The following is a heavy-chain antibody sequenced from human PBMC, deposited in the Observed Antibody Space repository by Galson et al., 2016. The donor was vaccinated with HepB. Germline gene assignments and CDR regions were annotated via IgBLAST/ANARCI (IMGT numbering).Heavy chain of an antibody. CDR1: GGPLSSGSYY. D-gene: IGHD2-2*01. V-gene: IGHV4-61*01. CDR3: AGADGYQVLQGTWFDP. Sequence: SETLSLTCTVSGGPLSSGSYYWTWIRQSPGKGLEWIGYLYHSGVTNYNPSLKSRATISGDTSKNQFSLSLSSVTAADTAVYYCAGADGYQVLQGTWFDPWGQGSLVIVSS. CDR2: LYHSGVT. J-gene: IGHJ5*02.